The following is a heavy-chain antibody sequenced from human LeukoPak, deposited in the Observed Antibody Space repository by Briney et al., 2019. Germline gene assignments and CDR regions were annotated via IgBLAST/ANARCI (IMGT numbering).Heavy chain of an antibody. Sequence: SVKVSCKASGYSFTDYYMHWVRQAPGQGLEWMGWISPRSGDTSYAQKFQGRVTMTRDTSINTVDMDLSGLTSDDTAVFYCARGREIHGGSDTKLDDYWGQGTLVTVSS. J-gene: IGHJ4*02. CDR1: GYSFTDYY. D-gene: IGHD3-10*01. V-gene: IGHV1-2*02. CDR3: ARGREIHGGSDTKLDDY. CDR2: ISPRSGDT.